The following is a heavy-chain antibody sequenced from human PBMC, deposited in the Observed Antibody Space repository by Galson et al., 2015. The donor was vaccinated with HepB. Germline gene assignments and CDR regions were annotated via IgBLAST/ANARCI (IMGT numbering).Heavy chain of an antibody. V-gene: IGHV5-51*01. J-gene: IGHJ5*02. Sequence: QSGAEVKKPGESLKISCKATGFSITNYWIGWVRQLPGKGLEWMGVIYAGDSETKYNPSFEGLVTMSANRSIDTAYLQWSSLNVSDTAMYYCARLLKFWGGSREWFDPWSQGTLVTVSS. CDR3: ARLLKFWGGSREWFDP. CDR2: IYAGDSET. CDR1: GFSITNYW. D-gene: IGHD3-3*01.